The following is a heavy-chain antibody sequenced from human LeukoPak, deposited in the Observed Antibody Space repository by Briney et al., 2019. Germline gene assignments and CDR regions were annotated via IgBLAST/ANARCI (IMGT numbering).Heavy chain of an antibody. CDR1: GFTFSSYG. Sequence: GRSLGLSCAASGFTFSSYGMHWVRQAPGKGLEWVAVISYDGSNKYYADSVKGRFTISRDNSKNTLYLQMNSLRAEDTAVYYCAKDSGYGPFDYWGQGTLVTVSS. CDR2: ISYDGSNK. D-gene: IGHD5-12*01. J-gene: IGHJ4*02. V-gene: IGHV3-30*18. CDR3: AKDSGYGPFDY.